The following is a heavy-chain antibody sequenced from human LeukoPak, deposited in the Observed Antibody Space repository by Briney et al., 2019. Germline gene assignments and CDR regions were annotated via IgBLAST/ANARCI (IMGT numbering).Heavy chain of an antibody. CDR3: ASYMVRGVIIQADAFDI. V-gene: IGHV4-4*02. CDR2: IYHSGST. Sequence: SGTLSLTCAVSGGSISSSNWWSWVRQPPGKGLEWIGEIYHSGSTNYNPSLKSRVTISVDKSKNQFSLKLSSVTAADTAVYYCASYMVRGVIIQADAFDIWGQGTMVTVSS. D-gene: IGHD3-10*01. CDR1: GGSISSSNW. J-gene: IGHJ3*02.